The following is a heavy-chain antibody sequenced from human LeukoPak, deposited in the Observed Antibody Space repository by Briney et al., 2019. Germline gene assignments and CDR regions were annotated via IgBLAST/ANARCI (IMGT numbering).Heavy chain of an antibody. J-gene: IGHJ4*02. D-gene: IGHD6-6*01. CDR2: IYYSGST. Sequence: SETLSLTCTVSGGSIISSSYYWGWIRQPPGKGLEWIGTIYYSGSTYYNPSLKSRVTVSVDTSKNQFSLKLSSVTAADTAVYYCPRRVARSSSGFDYWGQGTLLTVSS. CDR1: GGSIISSSYY. CDR3: PRRVARSSSGFDY. V-gene: IGHV4-39*01.